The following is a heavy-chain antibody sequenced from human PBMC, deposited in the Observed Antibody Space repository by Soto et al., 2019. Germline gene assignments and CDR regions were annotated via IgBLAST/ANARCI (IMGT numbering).Heavy chain of an antibody. D-gene: IGHD6-19*01. Sequence: GGSLRLSCAASGFTFSSYAMSWVRQAPGKGLEWVSAISGSGGSTYYADSVKGRFTISRDNSKNTLYLQMNSLRAEDTAVYYCAKDRVAGQPSHRYYFDYCGQGPLVTVYS. CDR1: GFTFSSYA. J-gene: IGHJ4*02. CDR2: ISGSGGST. V-gene: IGHV3-23*01. CDR3: AKDRVAGQPSHRYYFDY.